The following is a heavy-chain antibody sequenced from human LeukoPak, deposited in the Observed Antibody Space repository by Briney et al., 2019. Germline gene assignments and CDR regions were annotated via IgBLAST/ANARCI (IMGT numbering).Heavy chain of an antibody. CDR1: GFTFGGYA. J-gene: IGHJ4*02. Sequence: GGSLRLSCAASGFTFGGYAMCWVRHAPGGGLEWVSAISGSGGSTYYADSVKGRFTISRDNAKNTLYLQMNRLRDEDTGLYYCAKDTTTVYVSTGYFDYWGQGTLVTVSS. CDR2: ISGSGGST. CDR3: AKDTTTVYVSTGYFDY. V-gene: IGHV3-23*01. D-gene: IGHD4-4*01.